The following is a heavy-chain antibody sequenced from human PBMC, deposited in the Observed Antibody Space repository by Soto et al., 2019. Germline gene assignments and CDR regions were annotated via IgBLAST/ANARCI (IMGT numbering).Heavy chain of an antibody. CDR3: AKGLYTAAAGYFDS. V-gene: IGHV3-23*01. CDR2: ITGNGGAT. CDR1: GFSFSSYA. J-gene: IGHJ4*02. Sequence: PGGSLRLSCAVSGFSFSSYAMGWVRQTPGKGLEWISSITGNGGATYYADSVKGRFTISRDNSKNTLHLQMNSLRAEDTAFYYCAKGLYTAAAGYFDSWGQGTLVTVSS. D-gene: IGHD6-13*01.